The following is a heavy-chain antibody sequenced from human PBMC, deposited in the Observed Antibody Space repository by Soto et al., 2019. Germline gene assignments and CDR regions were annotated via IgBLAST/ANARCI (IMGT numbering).Heavy chain of an antibody. V-gene: IGHV3-74*01. CDR2: INGDGSST. J-gene: IGHJ4*02. CDR1: GFTFSIYW. CDR3: ASIPPSAVGATSEVDY. Sequence: EVQLVESGGGLVQPGGSLSLSCAASGFTFSIYWMHWVPQAPGKGLVWVSRINGDGSSTSYADSVKGRFPISRDNAKNRMYLQMNSLRAEDTGVYYCASIPPSAVGATSEVDYWGQGILVTVCS. D-gene: IGHD1-26*01.